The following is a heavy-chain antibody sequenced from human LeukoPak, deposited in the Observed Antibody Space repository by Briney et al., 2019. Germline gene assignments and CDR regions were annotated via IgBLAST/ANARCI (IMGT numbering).Heavy chain of an antibody. D-gene: IGHD4-17*01. CDR1: GYTFTGYY. J-gene: IGHJ1*01. CDR3: ARAPPRDYGDYNWAYFQH. CDR2: INPNSGGT. V-gene: IGHV1-2*02. Sequence: ASVKVSCKASGYTFTGYYMHWVRQAPGQGLEWMGWINPNSGGTNYAQKFQGRVTMTRDTSTSTAYMELRSLRSDDTAVYYCARAPPRDYGDYNWAYFQHWGQGTLVTVSS.